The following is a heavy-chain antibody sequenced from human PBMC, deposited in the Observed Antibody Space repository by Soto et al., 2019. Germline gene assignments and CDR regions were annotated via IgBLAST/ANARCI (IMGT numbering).Heavy chain of an antibody. CDR3: SRDGSGTYSSGYYSDY. CDR1: GFDLSSYG. V-gene: IGHV3-33*01. J-gene: IGHJ4*02. D-gene: IGHD3-22*01. CDR2: IWYDGSNK. Sequence: TGGSLRLSCAASGFDLSSYGMHWVRQAPGMGLEWVAVIWYDGSNKYYADSVKGRFTIFKDNSKNTVYLQMNSLRAEDTAVYYCSRDGSGTYSSGYYSDYWGQGTLVTVSS.